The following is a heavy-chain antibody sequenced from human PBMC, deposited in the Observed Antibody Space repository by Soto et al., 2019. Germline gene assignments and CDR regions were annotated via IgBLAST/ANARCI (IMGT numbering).Heavy chain of an antibody. V-gene: IGHV4-39*01. CDR3: ARNSGGLYLEFDY. J-gene: IGHJ4*02. CDR1: GGSISSISYY. CDR2: ISYSGIT. Sequence: PETLSLTCSVSGGSISSISYYWGWIRQPPGKGLEWIGSISYSGITYYNPSLKSRVTISVDTSKNQFSLKLRFVTAADTAVYYCARNSGGLYLEFDYWGQGTRVNVS. D-gene: IGHD3-16*01.